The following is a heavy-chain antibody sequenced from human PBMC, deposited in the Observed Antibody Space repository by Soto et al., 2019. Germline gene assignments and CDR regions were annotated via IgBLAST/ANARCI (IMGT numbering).Heavy chain of an antibody. J-gene: IGHJ4*02. Sequence: SETLSLTCTVSGGSISSSSYYWGWIRQPPGKGLEWIGSIYYSGSTYYNPSLKSRVTISVDTSKNQFSLKLSSVTAADTAVYYCARHTGYYDILTGTSDYWGQGTLVTVSS. V-gene: IGHV4-39*01. CDR1: GGSISSSSYY. CDR3: ARHTGYYDILTGTSDY. D-gene: IGHD3-9*01. CDR2: IYYSGST.